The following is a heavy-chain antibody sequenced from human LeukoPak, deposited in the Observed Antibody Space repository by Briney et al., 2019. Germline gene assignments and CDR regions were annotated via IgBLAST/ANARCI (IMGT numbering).Heavy chain of an antibody. V-gene: IGHV1-69*13. CDR3: ARTDYDFWSGRNAFDI. CDR2: VTPVFGTP. CDR1: GGSFSSYP. D-gene: IGHD3-3*01. Sequence: GASVKVSCKASGGSFSSYPISWVRQAPGQGLQWMGGVTPVFGTPNYAQEFQGRVTLTADDSTNTAYMELNSLRSDDTAVYYCARTDYDFWSGRNAFDIWGQGTMVTVSS. J-gene: IGHJ3*02.